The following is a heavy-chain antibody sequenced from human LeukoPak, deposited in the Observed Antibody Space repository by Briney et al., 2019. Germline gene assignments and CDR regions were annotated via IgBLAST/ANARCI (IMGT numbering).Heavy chain of an antibody. CDR1: GGSIGSYY. J-gene: IGHJ4*02. D-gene: IGHD4-17*01. CDR3: ASDYGD. Sequence: SETLSLTCTVSGGSIGSYYWSWIRQPAGKGLEWIGRIYSSGSTNYNPSLKSRVTISVDKSRNQFSLKLSSVTAADTAVYYCASDYGDWGQGTLVTVSS. CDR2: IYSSGST. V-gene: IGHV4-4*07.